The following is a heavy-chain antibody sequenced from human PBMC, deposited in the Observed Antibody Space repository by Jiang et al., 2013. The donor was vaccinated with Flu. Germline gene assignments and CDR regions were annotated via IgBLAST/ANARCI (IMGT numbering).Heavy chain of an antibody. D-gene: IGHD3-16*01. CDR3: AREGRFTMGKEYDY. Sequence: GGGVVQPGRSLRLSCAASGFTFSSYGMHWVRQAPGKGLEWVAVIWYDGSNKYYVDSVKGRFTISRDNSKNTLYLQMNSLRAEDTAVYYCAREGRFTMGKEYDYWGQGTLVTVSS. CDR2: IWYDGSNK. J-gene: IGHJ4*02. V-gene: IGHV3-33*01. CDR1: GFTFSSYG.